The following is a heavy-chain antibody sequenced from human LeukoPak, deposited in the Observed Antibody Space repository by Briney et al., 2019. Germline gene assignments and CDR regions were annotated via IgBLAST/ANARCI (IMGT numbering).Heavy chain of an antibody. Sequence: GGSLRLSCAASGFTFSSYSMNWVRQAPGKGLEWVSYISSSSSTMYYADSVKGRFTISRDNAKNSLYLQMNSLRAEDTAVYYCARGGPPYDFWSSPRFYYWGQGTLVTVSS. D-gene: IGHD3-3*01. CDR3: ARGGPPYDFWSSPRFYY. CDR2: ISSSSSTM. V-gene: IGHV3-48*01. CDR1: GFTFSSYS. J-gene: IGHJ4*02.